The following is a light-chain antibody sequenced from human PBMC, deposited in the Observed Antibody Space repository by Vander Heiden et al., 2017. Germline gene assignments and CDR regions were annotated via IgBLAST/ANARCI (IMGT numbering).Light chain of an antibody. V-gene: IGLV3-21*01. J-gene: IGLJ1*01. Sequence: SYVLTQPPSVSVAPGKTAAITCGGNDIGNKRVHWYQQKPGQAPVLVVYDDYDRPSGSPERLSGSNSGDTATLTISRAEAGDEADYYCQVWDSSSDHLVFGPGTKVTVL. CDR2: DDY. CDR3: QVWDSSSDHLV. CDR1: DIGNKR.